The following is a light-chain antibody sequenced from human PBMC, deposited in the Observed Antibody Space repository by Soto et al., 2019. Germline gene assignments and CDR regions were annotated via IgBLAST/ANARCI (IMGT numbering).Light chain of an antibody. Sequence: PGERVTLSCRASQSVSSSYLTWYQQKPGQAPRLLIYVASTRATSIPARFSGSGSGTDFTLTISSLQPEDFAVYYCQQDYNLPGTFGQGTKVEIK. CDR2: VAS. J-gene: IGKJ1*01. CDR3: QQDYNLPGT. CDR1: QSVSSSY. V-gene: IGKV3D-7*01.